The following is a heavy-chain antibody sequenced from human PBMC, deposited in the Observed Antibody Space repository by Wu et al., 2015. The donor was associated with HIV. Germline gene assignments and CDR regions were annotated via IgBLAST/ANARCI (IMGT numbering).Heavy chain of an antibody. J-gene: IGHJ6*03. CDR1: GGTFSSYA. V-gene: IGHV1-69*12. CDR2: IIPIFGTA. CDR3: ARGYCSSTSCYEPLYYYYMDV. D-gene: IGHD2-2*01. Sequence: QVQLVQSGAEVKKPGSSVKVSCKASGGTFSSYAISWVRQAPGQGLEWMGGIIPIFGTANYAQKFQGRVTITADESTSTAYMELSSLRSEDTAVYYCARGYCSSTSCYEPLYYYYMDVWGKGDHGSPSP.